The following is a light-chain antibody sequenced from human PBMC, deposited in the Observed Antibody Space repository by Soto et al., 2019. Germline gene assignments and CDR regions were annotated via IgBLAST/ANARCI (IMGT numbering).Light chain of an antibody. CDR3: CSYAGSFTWV. CDR2: EVI. Sequence: TQPASVSGSPGQSITISCTGTSSDVENYNLVSWYQQYPGKAPKLMIYEVIKRPSGVSNRFSGSKSGNTASLTISGLQAEDEADYYCCSYAGSFTWVFGGGTKLTVL. V-gene: IGLV2-23*02. J-gene: IGLJ3*02. CDR1: SSDVENYNL.